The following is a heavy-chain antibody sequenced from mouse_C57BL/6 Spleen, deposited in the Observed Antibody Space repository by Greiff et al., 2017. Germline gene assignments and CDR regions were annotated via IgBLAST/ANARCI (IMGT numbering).Heavy chain of an antibody. CDR1: GYTFTSYW. CDR3: ARLGDYAAY. J-gene: IGHJ3*01. V-gene: IGHV1-69*01. CDR2: IDPSDSYT. D-gene: IGHD1-1*01. Sequence: QVQLKQPGAELVMPGASVKLSCKASGYTFTSYWMHWVKQRPGQGLEWIGEIDPSDSYTNYNQKFKGKSTLTVDKSSSTAYMQLSSLTSADSAVYYCARLGDYAAYWGQGTLVTVSA.